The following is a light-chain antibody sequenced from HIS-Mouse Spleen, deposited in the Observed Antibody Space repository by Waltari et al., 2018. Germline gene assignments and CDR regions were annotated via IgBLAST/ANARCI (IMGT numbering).Light chain of an antibody. Sequence: DIQLTQSPSFLSASVGDRVTITCRASQGIRSYLAWYQQKPGKAPKLLIYAASTLQSGFPSRFSGSGSGTEFTLTISSLKPEDFATYYCQQLNSYIFTFGPGTKVDIK. CDR3: QQLNSYIFT. J-gene: IGKJ3*01. V-gene: IGKV1-9*01. CDR1: QGIRSY. CDR2: AAS.